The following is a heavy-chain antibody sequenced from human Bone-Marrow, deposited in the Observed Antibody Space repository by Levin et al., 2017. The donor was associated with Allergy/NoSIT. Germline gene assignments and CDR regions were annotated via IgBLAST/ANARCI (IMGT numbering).Heavy chain of an antibody. CDR1: GFSFSSYA. CDR2: ISGGGGST. J-gene: IGHJ4*02. CDR3: AKAHIVVIPAAIRSFDY. D-gene: IGHD2-2*01. Sequence: GGSLRLSCAASGFSFSSYALSWVRQAPGKGLEWVSAISGGGGSTYYADAVKGRFTISRDNSKNTLYLQMNSLRVEDTALYYCAKAHIVVIPAAIRSFDYWGQGTLVTVSS. V-gene: IGHV3-23*01.